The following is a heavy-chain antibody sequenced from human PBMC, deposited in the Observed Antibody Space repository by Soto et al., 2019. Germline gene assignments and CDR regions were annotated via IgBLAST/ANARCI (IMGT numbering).Heavy chain of an antibody. V-gene: IGHV3-30-3*01. CDR3: ARDYSSGWPHYYYYGMDV. CDR2: ISCDGSNK. CDR1: GFTFSSYA. D-gene: IGHD6-19*01. Sequence: GESLKISCAASGFTFSSYAMHWVRQAPGKGLEWVAVISCDGSNKYYADSVKGRFTISRDNSKNTLYLQMNSLRAEDTAVYYCARDYSSGWPHYYYYGMDVWGQGTTVTVSS. J-gene: IGHJ6*02.